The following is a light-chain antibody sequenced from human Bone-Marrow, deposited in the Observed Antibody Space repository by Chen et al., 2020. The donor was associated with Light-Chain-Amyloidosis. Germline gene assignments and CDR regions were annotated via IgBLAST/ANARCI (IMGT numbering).Light chain of an antibody. J-gene: IGLJ3*02. V-gene: IGLV6-57*01. CDR1: SGSIATNY. CDR2: EDD. Sequence: NFMLTQPHSVSEYPGKTVIISCTRSSGSIATNYVQWYQQRPGSSPPTVIYEDDRRPSGVPARFSGSSDESSNSAALTMSGLKKEDEAYYYCQAYQGSSQGVFGGGTKLTVL. CDR3: QAYQGSSQGV.